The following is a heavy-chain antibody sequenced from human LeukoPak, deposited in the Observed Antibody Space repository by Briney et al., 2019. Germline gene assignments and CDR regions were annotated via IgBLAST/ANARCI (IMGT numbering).Heavy chain of an antibody. CDR1: GFTFSSYA. V-gene: IGHV3-23*01. J-gene: IGHJ6*02. CDR2: ISGGGGST. CDR3: AKWAGAWGNYYYGMDV. D-gene: IGHD3-16*01. Sequence: GGSLRLSCAASGFTFSSYAMSWVRQAPGKGLEWVSAISGGGGSTYYADSVKGRFTISRDNSKNTLYLQMNSLRAEDTAVYYCAKWAGAWGNYYYGMDVWGQGTTVTVSS.